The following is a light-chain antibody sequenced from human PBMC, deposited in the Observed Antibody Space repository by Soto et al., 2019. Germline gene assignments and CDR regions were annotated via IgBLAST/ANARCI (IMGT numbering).Light chain of an antibody. V-gene: IGKV3-11*01. CDR3: QQRSNWTPRLN. Sequence: EIVLTQSPATLSLSPGERATLSCRASQSVSSYLAWYQQKPGQAPRLLIYDASNRATGIPARFSGIGSGTDFTLTISSLEPEDFAVYYCQQRSNWTPRLNFGGGTQVEIK. CDR2: DAS. CDR1: QSVSSY. J-gene: IGKJ4*01.